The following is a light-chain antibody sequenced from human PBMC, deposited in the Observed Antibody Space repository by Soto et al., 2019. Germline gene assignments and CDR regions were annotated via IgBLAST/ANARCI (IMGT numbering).Light chain of an antibody. J-gene: IGLJ2*01. V-gene: IGLV2-14*01. Sequence: QSALTQPASVSGSPGQSITISCTGSSSDVGDFNYVSWYQQHPGTAPKLMIYDVSNRPSGVSNRFSGSKSGYTASLTISGLQTEDEGDYYCSSYTSSSTLEVVFGGGTKLTVL. CDR3: SSYTSSSTLEVV. CDR2: DVS. CDR1: SSDVGDFNY.